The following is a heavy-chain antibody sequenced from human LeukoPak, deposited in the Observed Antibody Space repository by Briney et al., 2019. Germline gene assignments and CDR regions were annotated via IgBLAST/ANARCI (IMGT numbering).Heavy chain of an antibody. CDR2: IYYSGST. CDR3: ARGSYYYDSSGYSNWFDP. V-gene: IGHV4-59*01. J-gene: IGHJ5*02. CDR1: GGSISSYY. D-gene: IGHD3-22*01. Sequence: SETLSLTCTVSGGSISSYYWSWIRQPPGKGLEWIGYIYYSGSTNYNPSLKSRVTISVDASKNQFSLKLSPVTAADTAVYYCARGSYYYDSSGYSNWFDPWGQGTLVTVSS.